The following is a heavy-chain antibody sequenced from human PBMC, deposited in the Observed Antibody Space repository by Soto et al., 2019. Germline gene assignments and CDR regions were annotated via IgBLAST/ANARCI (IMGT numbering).Heavy chain of an antibody. CDR3: TRGGANRSQLLSDY. Sequence: QVHLVQSGAEVKRPGSSVKVSCKASGGTFSNYPINWVRQAPGQGLEWMGGFIPIFGSTHYAQKFQGRVTMTADASTKTAFPELSDLRSDDTAVYYCTRGGANRSQLLSDYWGQGTLVTVSS. CDR2: FIPIFGST. V-gene: IGHV1-69*01. CDR1: GGTFSNYP. D-gene: IGHD2-2*01. J-gene: IGHJ4*02.